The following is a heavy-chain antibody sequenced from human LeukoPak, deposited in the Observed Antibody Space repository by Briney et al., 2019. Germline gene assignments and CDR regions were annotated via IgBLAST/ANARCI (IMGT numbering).Heavy chain of an antibody. J-gene: IGHJ6*03. V-gene: IGHV1-18*01. CDR3: ARDLERSGHDFYYYYYMDV. CDR2: ISAYNGNT. Sequence: GASVKVSCKASGYTFTSYGISWVRQAPGQGLEWMGWISAYNGNTNYAQKLQGRVTMTRDTSTSTVYMELSSLRSEDTAVYYCARDLERSGHDFYYYYYMDVWGKGTTVTISS. D-gene: IGHD5-12*01. CDR1: GYTFTSYG.